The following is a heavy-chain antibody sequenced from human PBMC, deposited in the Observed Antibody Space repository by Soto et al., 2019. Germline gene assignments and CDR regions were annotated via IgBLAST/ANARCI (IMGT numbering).Heavy chain of an antibody. J-gene: IGHJ4*02. D-gene: IGHD1-26*01. CDR1: GFDFTYYA. CDR2: MSSDGSKI. V-gene: IGHV3-30*18. Sequence: QVQLVESGGGAVQPGESLRLSCVASGFDFTYYAMHWVRQAPGKGLESVAVMSSDGSKIHHTDSVNGRFTIPRDNSKNTLYLQMNSLRKEDTAVYFCAKDEGVGGTLGLFDYWGQGTLVSVSS. CDR3: AKDEGVGGTLGLFDY.